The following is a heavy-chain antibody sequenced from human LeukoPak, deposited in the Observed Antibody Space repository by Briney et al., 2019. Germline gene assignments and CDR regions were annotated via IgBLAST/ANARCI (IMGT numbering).Heavy chain of an antibody. Sequence: SETLSLTCAVYGGSFSGYYWSWIRQPPGKGLEWIGEINHSGSTNYNPSLKSRVTISVDTSKNQFSLKLSSVTAADTSLYYCAQLRYYYFDYWGQGTLVTVSS. CDR3: AQLRYYYFDY. J-gene: IGHJ4*02. D-gene: IGHD5-18*01. CDR2: INHSGST. V-gene: IGHV4-34*01. CDR1: GGSFSGYY.